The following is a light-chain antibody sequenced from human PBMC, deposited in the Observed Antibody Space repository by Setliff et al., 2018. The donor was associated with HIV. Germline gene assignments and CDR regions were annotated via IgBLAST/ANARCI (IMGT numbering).Light chain of an antibody. J-gene: IGLJ1*01. CDR3: QVWHSSSDHYV. Sequence: SYELAQPPSVSVAPGKTASITCGGNNIGSKSVHWYQRKPGQAPVLVVYDDSHRPSGIPARFSGSNSGYTATLTISRVEAGDEADYYCQVWHSSSDHYVFGIGTKVTVL. V-gene: IGLV3-21*03. CDR1: NIGSKS. CDR2: DDS.